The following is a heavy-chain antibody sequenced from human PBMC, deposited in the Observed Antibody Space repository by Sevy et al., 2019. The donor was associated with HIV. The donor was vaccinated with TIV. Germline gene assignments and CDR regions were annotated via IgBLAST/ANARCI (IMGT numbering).Heavy chain of an antibody. Sequence: SETLSLTCTVSGGSINSDHWNWIRQPPGKGLEWIGYVYYTGGTNYNPSLKNRVTISVDRTKNKFSLKLTSETAADTAVYYCARRNDFDIWGQGTMVTVSS. CDR3: ARRNDFDI. J-gene: IGHJ3*02. CDR2: VYYTGGT. V-gene: IGHV4-59*08. CDR1: GGSINSDH.